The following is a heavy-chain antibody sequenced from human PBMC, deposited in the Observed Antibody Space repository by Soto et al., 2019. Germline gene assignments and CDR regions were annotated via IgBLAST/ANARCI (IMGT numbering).Heavy chain of an antibody. CDR3: ARVPPLGGFLEWKYYYGMDV. V-gene: IGHV1-69*13. J-gene: IGHJ6*02. D-gene: IGHD3-3*01. CDR1: GGSFSSYA. CDR2: IIPIFGTA. Sequence: ASVKVSCKASGGSFSSYAISWVRQAPGQGLEWMGGIIPIFGTANYAQKFQGRVTITADESTSTAYMELSSLRSEDTAVYYCARVPPLGGFLEWKYYYGMDVWGQGTTVTVSS.